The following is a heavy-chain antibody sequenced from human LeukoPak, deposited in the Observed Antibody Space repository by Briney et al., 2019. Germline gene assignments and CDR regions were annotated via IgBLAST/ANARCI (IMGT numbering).Heavy chain of an antibody. V-gene: IGHV3-48*01. CDR3: ARDLYYYDSSGYRF. Sequence: GGSLRLSCAASGFTFSSYNMNWVRQAPGKGLEWVSYITGSSTTIYYADSVKGRFTISRDNAKNSLYLQMNSLRAEDTAVYYCARDLYYYDSSGYRFWGQGTLVTVSS. CDR1: GFTFSSYN. D-gene: IGHD3-22*01. J-gene: IGHJ4*02. CDR2: ITGSSTTI.